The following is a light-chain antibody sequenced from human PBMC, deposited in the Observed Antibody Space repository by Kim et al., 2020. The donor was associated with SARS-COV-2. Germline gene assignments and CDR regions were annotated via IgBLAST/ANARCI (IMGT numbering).Light chain of an antibody. Sequence: GKTVTISCTRSSGSMASNYVKWYQQRPGSAPTTVIYEDNQRPSGVPDRFSGSIDSSSNSASLTISGLKTEDEADYYCQSYDSSNQVFGGGTQLTVL. V-gene: IGLV6-57*03. J-gene: IGLJ3*02. CDR1: SGSMASNY. CDR2: EDN. CDR3: QSYDSSNQV.